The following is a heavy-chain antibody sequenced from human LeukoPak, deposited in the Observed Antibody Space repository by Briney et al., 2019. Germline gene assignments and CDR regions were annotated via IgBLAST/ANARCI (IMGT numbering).Heavy chain of an antibody. V-gene: IGHV4-34*01. CDR3: ARGKGVVPAARGWFDY. J-gene: IGHJ4*02. D-gene: IGHD2-2*01. CDR2: INHSGST. Sequence: SETLSLTCAVYGGSFSGYYWSWIRQPPGKGLEWIGEINHSGSTNYNPSLKSRVTISVDTSKNQFSLKLSSVTAADTAVYYCARGKGVVPAARGWFDYWGQGTLVTVS. CDR1: GGSFSGYY.